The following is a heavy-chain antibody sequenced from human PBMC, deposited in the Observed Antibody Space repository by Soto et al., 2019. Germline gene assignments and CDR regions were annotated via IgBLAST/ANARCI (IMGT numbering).Heavy chain of an antibody. CDR2: IYYSGST. Sequence: SETLSLTCTVSGGSISSYYWSWIRQPPGKGLEWIGYIYYSGSTNYNPSLKSRVTISVDTSKNQFSLKLSSVTAADTAVYYCARTSDSSGPNSGGYGFDIWGQGTMVTVSS. CDR3: ARTSDSSGPNSGGYGFDI. D-gene: IGHD3-22*01. CDR1: GGSISSYY. J-gene: IGHJ3*02. V-gene: IGHV4-59*01.